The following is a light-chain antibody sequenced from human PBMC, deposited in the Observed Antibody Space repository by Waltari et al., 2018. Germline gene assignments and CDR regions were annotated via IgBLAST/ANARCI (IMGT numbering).Light chain of an antibody. Sequence: DIQMTQSPSSLSASVGDRVTITCQARQDISNFLNWYQQKPGKAPKLLIYDAANSETGVPSRFSGSAYGTDFTFTISSLQPEDIATYYCQQYANFPLTIGGGTKLEI. J-gene: IGKJ4*01. V-gene: IGKV1-33*01. CDR3: QQYANFPLT. CDR2: DAA. CDR1: QDISNF.